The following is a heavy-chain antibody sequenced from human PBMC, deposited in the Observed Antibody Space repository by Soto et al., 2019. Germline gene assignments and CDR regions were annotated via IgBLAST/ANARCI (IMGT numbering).Heavy chain of an antibody. Sequence: GGSLRLSCAASGFTXNTYAMNWVRQAPGKGLEWVSVISGSGGTTYYADSVKGRFTVSRDNSKNIMYLQMNSLRAEDTAVYHCAKVWYSSGYYENDAFDIWGQGAMVTVSS. CDR3: AKVWYSSGYYENDAFDI. CDR1: GFTXNTYA. V-gene: IGHV3-23*01. CDR2: ISGSGGTT. D-gene: IGHD3-22*01. J-gene: IGHJ3*02.